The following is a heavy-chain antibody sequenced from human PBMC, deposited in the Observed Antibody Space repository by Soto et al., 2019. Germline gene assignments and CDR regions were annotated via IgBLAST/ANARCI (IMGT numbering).Heavy chain of an antibody. V-gene: IGHV3-74*01. D-gene: IGHD2-2*01. J-gene: IGHJ4*02. CDR1: VFTFSSYW. Sequence: GGSLRLSCAASVFTFSSYWMHWVRQAPGKGLVWVSRIKSDGSSTSYADSVEGRFTISRDNAKNTLYLQMNSLTAEDTAVYYCARGYCSSSSCWSFDHWGQGTPVTVSS. CDR2: IKSDGSST. CDR3: ARGYCSSSSCWSFDH.